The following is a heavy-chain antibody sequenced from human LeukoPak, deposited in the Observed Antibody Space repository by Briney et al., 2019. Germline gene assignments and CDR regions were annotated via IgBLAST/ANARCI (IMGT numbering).Heavy chain of an antibody. V-gene: IGHV1-18*01. D-gene: IGHD2-2*01. CDR2: ISAYNGNT. Sequence: ASVKVSCKASGYTFNTYAISWVRQAPGQGLEWMGWISAYNGNTNYAQKLQGRVTMTTDTSTSTAYMELRSLRSDDTAVYYCARLDFGSQLYGMDVWGQGTTVTVSS. CDR1: GYTFNTYA. J-gene: IGHJ6*02. CDR3: ARLDFGSQLYGMDV.